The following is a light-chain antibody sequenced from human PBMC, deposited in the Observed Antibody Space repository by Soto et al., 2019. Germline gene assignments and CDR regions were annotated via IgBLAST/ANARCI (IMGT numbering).Light chain of an antibody. CDR3: CSYAGGNTYV. CDR2: EVS. J-gene: IGLJ1*01. V-gene: IGLV2-23*02. CDR1: SSDVGSYNL. Sequence: QSALTQPASVSGSPGQSITFPCTGTSSDVGSYNLVSWYQHHPAKAPKVMIYEVSKRPSGVSNRFTGSKSGNTASLTISGLQAEDEADYYCCSYAGGNTYVFGTGTKVTVL.